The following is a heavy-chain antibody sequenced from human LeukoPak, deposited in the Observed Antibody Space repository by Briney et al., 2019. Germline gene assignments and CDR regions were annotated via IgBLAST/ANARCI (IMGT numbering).Heavy chain of an antibody. CDR1: GFTFSSYS. V-gene: IGHV3-21*01. J-gene: IGHJ4*02. Sequence: GGSLRLSCAASGFTFSSYSMNWVRQAPGRGLEWVSSISSSSSYIYYADSVKGRYSISRDNAKNSLYLQMDSLRAEDTAVYYCARGWASEAFDYWGQGTLVTVSS. D-gene: IGHD3-16*01. CDR2: ISSSSSYI. CDR3: ARGWASEAFDY.